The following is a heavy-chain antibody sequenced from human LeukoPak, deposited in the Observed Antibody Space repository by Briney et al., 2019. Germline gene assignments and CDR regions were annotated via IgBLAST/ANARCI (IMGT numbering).Heavy chain of an antibody. CDR3: ARKTTTGPTKAAFDI. J-gene: IGHJ3*02. V-gene: IGHV4-39*07. D-gene: IGHD4-17*01. Sequence: SETLSLTCTVSGGSISSSSYYWAWIRQPPGKGLEWIGHIYYSGGIYYNPSLKSRVTMSVDTSKNQFSLKLSSVTAVDTAVYYCARKTTTGPTKAAFDIWGQGTMLTVSS. CDR1: GGSISSSSYY. CDR2: IYYSGGI.